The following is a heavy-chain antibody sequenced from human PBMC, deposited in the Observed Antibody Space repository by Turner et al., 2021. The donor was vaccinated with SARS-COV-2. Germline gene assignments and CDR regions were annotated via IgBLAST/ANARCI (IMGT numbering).Heavy chain of an antibody. Sequence: QVQLVESGGGVVQPGRSLSLSCAASGFTFSSYGMHWVRQAPGKGLEWVAVIWYDGSNKYYTDSVKGRFTISRDNSKNTLYLQMNSLRAEDTAVYYCARDQLGVEATWFDPWGQGTLVTVSS. J-gene: IGHJ5*02. CDR1: GFTFSSYG. D-gene: IGHD2-8*01. CDR2: IWYDGSNK. V-gene: IGHV3-33*01. CDR3: ARDQLGVEATWFDP.